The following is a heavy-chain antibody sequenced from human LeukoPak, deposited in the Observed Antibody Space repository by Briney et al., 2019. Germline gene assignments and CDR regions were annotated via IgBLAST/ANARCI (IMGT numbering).Heavy chain of an antibody. V-gene: IGHV4-59*01. CDR3: ARVSLDILTGYYKVFDY. Sequence: SETLSLTCTVSGGSISSYYWSWIRQPPGKGLEWIGYTYYSGSTNYNPSLKSRVTISVDTSKNQFSLKLSSVTAADTAVYYCARVSLDILTGYYKVFDYWGQGTLVTVSS. J-gene: IGHJ4*02. CDR1: GGSISSYY. D-gene: IGHD3-9*01. CDR2: TYYSGST.